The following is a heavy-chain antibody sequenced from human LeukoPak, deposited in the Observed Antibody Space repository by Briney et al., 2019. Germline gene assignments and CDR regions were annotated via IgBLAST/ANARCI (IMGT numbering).Heavy chain of an antibody. J-gene: IGHJ4*02. CDR3: ARAADCSSTSCPLYPNSYLDY. CDR1: GYTFTGYY. V-gene: IGHV1-2*02. D-gene: IGHD2-2*01. Sequence: ASVKVSCKASGYTFTGYYMHWVRQAPGQGLEWMGWINPNSGGANYAQKFQGRVTMTRDTSISTAYMELSRLRSDDTAVYYCARAADCSSTSCPLYPNSYLDYWGQRTLVTVSS. CDR2: INPNSGGA.